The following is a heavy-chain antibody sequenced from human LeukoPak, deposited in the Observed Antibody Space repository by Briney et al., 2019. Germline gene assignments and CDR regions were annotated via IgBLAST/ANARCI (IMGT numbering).Heavy chain of an antibody. D-gene: IGHD3-10*01. CDR2: ISYDGSNK. CDR3: ARAPKIYYGSGRRGMDV. V-gene: IGHV3-30*04. J-gene: IGHJ6*04. CDR1: GFTFSSYA. Sequence: GGSLRLSCAASGFTFSSYAMHWVRQAPGKGLEWVAVISYDGSNKYYADSVKGRFTISRDNSKNTLYLQMNSLRAEDTVVYYCARAPKIYYGSGRRGMDVWGKGTTVTVSS.